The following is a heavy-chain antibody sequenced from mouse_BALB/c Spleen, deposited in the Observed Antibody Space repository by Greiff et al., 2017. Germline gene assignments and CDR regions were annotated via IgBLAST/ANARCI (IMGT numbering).Heavy chain of an antibody. V-gene: IGHV1-54*01. CDR2: INPGSGGT. CDR1: GYAFTNYL. Sequence: QVQLQQSGAELVRPGTSVKVSCKASGYAFTNYLIEWVKQRPGQGLEWIGVINPGSGGTNYNEKFKGKATLTADKSSSTDYMQLSSLTSDDSAVYFCAITTVVSSDYWGQGTTLTVSS. J-gene: IGHJ2*01. CDR3: AITTVVSSDY. D-gene: IGHD1-1*01.